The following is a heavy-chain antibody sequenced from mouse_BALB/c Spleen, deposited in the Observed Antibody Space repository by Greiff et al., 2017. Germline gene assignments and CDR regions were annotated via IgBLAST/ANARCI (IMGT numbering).Heavy chain of an antibody. CDR3: ARSGYWYVDV. D-gene: IGHD3-2*02. V-gene: IGHV1-85*01. Sequence: VQLVESGAELVQPGASVKLSCTASGYTFTSYDINWVRQRPEKGLEWIGWIFPGDGSTKYTEKFKGKATLTTDKASSTAYMQLSRLTSEDSAVYCCARSGYWYVDVWGAGTRGTVSS. CDR1: GYTFTSYD. CDR2: IFPGDGST. J-gene: IGHJ1*01.